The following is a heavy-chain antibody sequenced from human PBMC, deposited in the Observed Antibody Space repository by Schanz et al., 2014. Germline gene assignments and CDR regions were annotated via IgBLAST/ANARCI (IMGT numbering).Heavy chain of an antibody. D-gene: IGHD1-1*01. J-gene: IGHJ2*01. CDR1: GYVFTAYY. Sequence: QGHLVQSGAEVKEPGASVQVSCKASGYVFTAYYMHWVRQAPGQGLEWMGVTNPNGGAEFAQKFQVRISMPRDPSSPTFFMELSSLTSDDPAVHFCARDVGRPGHFWYFDLWGRGTLVTVSS. V-gene: IGHV1-2*02. CDR2: TNPNGGA. CDR3: ARDVGRPGHFWYFDL.